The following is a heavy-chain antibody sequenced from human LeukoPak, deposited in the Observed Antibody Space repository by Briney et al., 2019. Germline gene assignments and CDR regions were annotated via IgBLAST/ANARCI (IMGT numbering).Heavy chain of an antibody. CDR1: GFTFSSYW. Sequence: GGSLRLSCAASGFTFSSYWMHWVRQAPGKGLVWVSRINSDGSSTSYADSVKGRFTISRDNAKNSLYLQMNSLRAEDTGVYYCARDRRGGPVISMIRGRNGAFDIWGQGTMVTVSS. D-gene: IGHD3-10*01. CDR2: INSDGSST. J-gene: IGHJ3*02. V-gene: IGHV3-74*01. CDR3: ARDRRGGPVISMIRGRNGAFDI.